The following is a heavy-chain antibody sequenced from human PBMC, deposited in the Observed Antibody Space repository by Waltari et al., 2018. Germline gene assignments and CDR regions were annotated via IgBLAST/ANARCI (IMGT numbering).Heavy chain of an antibody. CDR3: AKDWRRLLEYLDWLLFALDD. CDR2: ITGRGDST. CDR1: GFTFSHYA. D-gene: IGHD3-9*01. Sequence: EVQLLESGGGLVQPGGSLRLTCAASGFTFSHYAMSWVRQVTGKGLGWVAAITGRGDSTHDAESVKGRFTISRDNSKNTLYLQMNSLRAEDTAIYCCAKDWRRLLEYLDWLLFALDDWGQGSLVTVSS. J-gene: IGHJ4*02. V-gene: IGHV3-23*01.